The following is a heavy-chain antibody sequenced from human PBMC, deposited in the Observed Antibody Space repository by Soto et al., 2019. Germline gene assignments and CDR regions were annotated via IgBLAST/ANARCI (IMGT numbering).Heavy chain of an antibody. D-gene: IGHD5-12*01. CDR2: ISAYNGNT. J-gene: IGHJ4*02. V-gene: IGHV1-18*01. Sequence: QVQLVQSGAEVKKPGASVKVSCKASGYTFTSYGISWVRQAPGQGLEWMGWISAYNGNTNYAQKLQGRVTMTTDTSTSTAYMELRSLRSDDTAVYYSARDHDGYSGYDLVREVVDYWGQGTLVTVSS. CDR3: ARDHDGYSGYDLVREVVDY. CDR1: GYTFTSYG.